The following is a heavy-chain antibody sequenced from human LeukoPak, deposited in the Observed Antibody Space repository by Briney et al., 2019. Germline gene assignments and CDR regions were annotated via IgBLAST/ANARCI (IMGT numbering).Heavy chain of an antibody. J-gene: IGHJ4*02. CDR3: AKDPIGYYGSGSYFY. CDR1: GFTFSSYG. V-gene: IGHV3-30*02. Sequence: PGGSLRLSCAASGFTFSSYGMHWVRQAPGKGLEWVAFIGYDGSNKYYADSVKGRFTISRDNSKNTLYLQMNSLRAEDTAVYYCAKDPIGYYGSGSYFYWGQGTLVSVCS. CDR2: IGYDGSNK. D-gene: IGHD3-10*01.